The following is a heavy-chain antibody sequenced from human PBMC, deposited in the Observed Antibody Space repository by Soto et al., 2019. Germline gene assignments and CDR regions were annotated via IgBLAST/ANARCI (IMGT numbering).Heavy chain of an antibody. J-gene: IGHJ6*02. CDR3: ARVGRVGGYNYNYYYYGMDV. Sequence: GESLKISCKGSGYGFTSYWIGWVRQMPGKGLEWMGIIYPGDSDTRYSPSFQGQVTISADKSISTAYLQWSSLKASDTAMYYCARVGRVGGYNYNYYYYGMDVWGQGTTVTVSS. CDR1: GYGFTSYW. V-gene: IGHV5-51*01. D-gene: IGHD5-12*01. CDR2: IYPGDSDT.